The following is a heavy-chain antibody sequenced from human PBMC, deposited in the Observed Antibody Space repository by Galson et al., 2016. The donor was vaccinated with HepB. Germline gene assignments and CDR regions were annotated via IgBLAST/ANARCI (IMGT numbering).Heavy chain of an antibody. Sequence: SETLSLTCFVSGFSVRGSNYHWGWIRQSPGKGLEWVGSITYSGTTYYNPSLKSRVTVSVDTSRDHFPLMLESVTAADTAVYYCARQHPTGDAPDLWGQGTLATVSS. J-gene: IGHJ5*02. CDR2: ITYSGTT. CDR1: GFSVRGSNYH. V-gene: IGHV4-39*01. CDR3: ARQHPTGDAPDL. D-gene: IGHD4-17*01.